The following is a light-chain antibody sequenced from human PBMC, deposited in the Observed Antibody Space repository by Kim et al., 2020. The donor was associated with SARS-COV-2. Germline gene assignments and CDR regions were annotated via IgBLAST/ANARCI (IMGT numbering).Light chain of an antibody. CDR1: SSDVGGYDY. CDR2: DVS. Sequence: QSALTQPASVSGSPGQSIAISCTGTSSDVGGYDYVAWSQHHPGKAPKLVIYDVSKRPSGVSNRFSGSKSGNTASLTISGLQAEDEADYYCSSFTSSHLYVFGTGTKVTVL. J-gene: IGLJ1*01. CDR3: SSFTSSHLYV. V-gene: IGLV2-14*03.